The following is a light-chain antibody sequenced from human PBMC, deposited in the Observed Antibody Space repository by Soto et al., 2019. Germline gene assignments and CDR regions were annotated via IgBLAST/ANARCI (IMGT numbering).Light chain of an antibody. CDR3: QQYHYYSWT. J-gene: IGKJ1*01. CDR1: QSTSSW. Sequence: DIQMTQSPSTLSASVGDRVTITCRASQSTSSWLAWYQQKPGKAPKLLIYKASSLESGVPSRFSGSGSGTEFTLTISSLQPDDFATYYCQQYHYYSWTFGQGTKVEIK. CDR2: KAS. V-gene: IGKV1-5*03.